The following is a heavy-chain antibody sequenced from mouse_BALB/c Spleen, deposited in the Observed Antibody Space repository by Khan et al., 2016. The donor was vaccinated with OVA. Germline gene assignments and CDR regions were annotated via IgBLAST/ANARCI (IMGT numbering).Heavy chain of an antibody. CDR3: ARVYGGDFDY. CDR1: GYSITSDYA. J-gene: IGHJ2*02. CDR2: ISYSGNT. D-gene: IGHD1-1*01. V-gene: IGHV3-2*02. Sequence: EVKLLESGPGLVKPSQSLSLTCTVTGYSITSDYAWNWIRQFPGNKPEWMGFISYSGNTKYNPSLKSRFSITRDTSKNQFFLQLNSVTTEDTATYYCARVYGGDFDYWGQGTSLTVSS.